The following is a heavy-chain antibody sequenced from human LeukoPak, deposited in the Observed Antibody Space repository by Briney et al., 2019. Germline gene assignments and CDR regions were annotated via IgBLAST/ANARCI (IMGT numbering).Heavy chain of an antibody. CDR3: AKGDSYYDLLTCFDF. J-gene: IGHJ4*02. V-gene: IGHV3-11*01. Sequence: PGGSLRLSCAASGFTFSDYYMSWIRQAPGKGLEWVSYISSSGSTIYYADSLKGRFTISRDDSKNVLYLQMNSLRDEDTAVYYCAKGDSYYDLLTCFDFWGPGTLITVSS. CDR2: ISSSGSTI. D-gene: IGHD3-9*01. CDR1: GFTFSDYY.